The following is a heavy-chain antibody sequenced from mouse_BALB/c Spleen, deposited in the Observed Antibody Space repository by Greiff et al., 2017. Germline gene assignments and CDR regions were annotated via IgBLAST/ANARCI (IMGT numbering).Heavy chain of an antibody. CDR1: GYTFTSYV. D-gene: IGHD3-1*01. J-gene: IGHJ3*01. CDR3: ARVGSSGSFAY. V-gene: IGHV1-14*01. Sequence: VQLQQSGPELVKPGASVKMSCKASGYTFTSYVMHWVKQKPGQGLEWIGYINPYNDGTKYNEKFKGKATLTSDKSSSTAYMELSSLTSEDSAVYYCARVGSSGSFAYWGQGTLVTVSA. CDR2: INPYNDGT.